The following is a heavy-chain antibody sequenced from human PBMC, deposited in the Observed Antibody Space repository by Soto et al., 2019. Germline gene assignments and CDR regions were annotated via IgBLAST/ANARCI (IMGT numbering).Heavy chain of an antibody. CDR3: ARVVIVATSHFYYGMDV. CDR1: GGSISSGDYY. D-gene: IGHD2-21*01. Sequence: PSETLSLTCTVSGGSISSGDYYWSWIRQPPGKGLEWIGYIYYSGGTYYNPSLKSRVSISVDTSKNQFSLKLSSVTAADTAVYYCARVVIVATSHFYYGMDVWGPGTTVTVSS. CDR2: IYYSGGT. V-gene: IGHV4-30-4*01. J-gene: IGHJ6*02.